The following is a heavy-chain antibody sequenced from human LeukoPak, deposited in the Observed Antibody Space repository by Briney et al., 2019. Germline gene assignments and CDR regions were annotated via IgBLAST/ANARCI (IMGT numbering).Heavy chain of an antibody. J-gene: IGHJ4*02. CDR3: ARAPQDIVVVVAATPVDY. Sequence: GGSLRLSCAASRFTFSSYAMHWVRQAPGKGLEWVAVISLDGSNKYYADSVKGRFTISRDNSKNTLYLQMNSLRAEDTAVYYCARAPQDIVVVVAATPVDYWGQGTLVTVSS. V-gene: IGHV3-30*04. CDR2: ISLDGSNK. CDR1: RFTFSSYA. D-gene: IGHD2-15*01.